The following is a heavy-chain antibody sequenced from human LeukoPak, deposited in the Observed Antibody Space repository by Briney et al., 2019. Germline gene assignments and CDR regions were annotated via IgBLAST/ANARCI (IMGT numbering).Heavy chain of an antibody. CDR3: AGYEGDY. CDR2: IDGSGSS. D-gene: IGHD1-1*01. Sequence: SETLSLTCTVSGYSISSGYPWGWIRQPPGKGLEWIGSIDGSGSSYYNPSLKSRVTISVDTSKNQFSLKLSSVTAADTAVYYCAGYEGDYWGQGTLVTVSS. J-gene: IGHJ4*02. V-gene: IGHV4-38-2*02. CDR1: GYSISSGYP.